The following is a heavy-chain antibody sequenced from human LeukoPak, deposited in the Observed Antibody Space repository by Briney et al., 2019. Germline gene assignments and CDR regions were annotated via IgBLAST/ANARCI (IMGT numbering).Heavy chain of an antibody. CDR1: GGSLISYF. CDR2: IYTSGRT. Sequence: SETLSLTCTVSGGSLISYFWSWIRQPAGKGLEWIGRIYTSGRTNYNPSLKSRVTMSADTSKNQLSLKPSSVTAADTAVYYCARAHKGYDSSGYYHFDYGGQGTLVTVSS. CDR3: ARAHKGYDSSGYYHFDY. J-gene: IGHJ4*02. D-gene: IGHD3-22*01. V-gene: IGHV4-4*07.